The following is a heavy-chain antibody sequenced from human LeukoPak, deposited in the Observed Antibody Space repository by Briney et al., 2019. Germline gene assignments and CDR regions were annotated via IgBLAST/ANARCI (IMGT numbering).Heavy chain of an antibody. CDR3: ARGGGGWYYDY. D-gene: IGHD4-23*01. Sequence: SQTLSLTCTVSGGSISSGTYYWSWIRQPPGKGLEWIGSIYHSGSTYYNPSLKSRVTISVDTSKNQFSLKLSSVTAADTAVYYCARGGGGWYYDYWGQGTLVTVSS. J-gene: IGHJ4*02. CDR2: IYHSGST. V-gene: IGHV4-39*07. CDR1: GGSISSGTYY.